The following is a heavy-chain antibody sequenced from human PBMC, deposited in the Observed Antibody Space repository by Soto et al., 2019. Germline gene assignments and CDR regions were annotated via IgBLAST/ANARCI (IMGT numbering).Heavy chain of an antibody. D-gene: IGHD1-26*01. CDR3: ARAPGGSGSYDYFDY. V-gene: IGHV1-2*04. Sequence: QVQLVQSGAEVKKPGASVKVSCKASGYTFTGYYMHWVRQAPGQGLEWMGWINPNSGGTNYAQKFQGWVTMTRDTSISTAYMELSRLRSDDPAVYYCARAPGGSGSYDYFDYWGQGTLVTVS. CDR2: INPNSGGT. CDR1: GYTFTGYY. J-gene: IGHJ4*02.